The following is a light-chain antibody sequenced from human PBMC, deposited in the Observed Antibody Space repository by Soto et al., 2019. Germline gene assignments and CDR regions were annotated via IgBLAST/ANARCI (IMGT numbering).Light chain of an antibody. Sequence: PGERATLSCRASQSVSSYLAWFQQKPGQAPRLLIYDASNRATGIPARFSGSGSGTDFTLTISSLEPEDFAVYYCQQHNNWPLTFGGGTKVDIK. CDR2: DAS. V-gene: IGKV3-11*01. J-gene: IGKJ4*01. CDR1: QSVSSY. CDR3: QQHNNWPLT.